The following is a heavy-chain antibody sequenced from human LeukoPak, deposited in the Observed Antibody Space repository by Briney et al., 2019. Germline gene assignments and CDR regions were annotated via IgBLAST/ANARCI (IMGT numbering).Heavy chain of an antibody. J-gene: IGHJ4*02. CDR3: AKWEQLWFFDY. CDR1: GLIFSNYA. Sequence: GGSLRLSCAASGLIFSNYAMSWVRQAPGKGLEWVSGITSGFTPHYADSVKGRFTISRDNSKNTLYLQMNSLRAEDTAVYYCAKWEQLWFFDYWGQGTLVTVSS. D-gene: IGHD5-18*01. V-gene: IGHV3-23*01. CDR2: ITSGFTP.